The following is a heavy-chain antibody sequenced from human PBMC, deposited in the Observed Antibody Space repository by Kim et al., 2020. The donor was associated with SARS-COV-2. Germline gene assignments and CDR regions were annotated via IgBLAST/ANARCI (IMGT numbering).Heavy chain of an antibody. CDR2: ISSTGETT. V-gene: IGHV3-48*02. CDR1: GFLFRTYG. J-gene: IGHJ4*02. CDR3: GRGTAVGNDGLRVDY. D-gene: IGHD6-19*01. Sequence: GGSLRLSCAASGFLFRTYGMNWLRQAPGKGPEWLSYISSTGETTYYAESVEGRFTISRDNDKSSFSLQLNSLRDDDTAVYYCGRGTAVGNDGLRVDYWGQGALVTVSS.